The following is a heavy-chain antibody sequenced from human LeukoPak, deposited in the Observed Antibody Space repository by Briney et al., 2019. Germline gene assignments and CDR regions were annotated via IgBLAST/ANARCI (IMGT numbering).Heavy chain of an antibody. V-gene: IGHV4-30-4*01. CDR2: IYYSGST. CDR3: ARAPNLYGDHDAFDI. D-gene: IGHD4-17*01. Sequence: SETLSLTCTVSGGSISSGDYYWSWIRQPPGKGLEWIGYIYYSGSTYYNPSLKSRVTISVDTSKNQLSLKLSSVTAADTAVYYCARAPNLYGDHDAFDIWGQGTMVTVSS. CDR1: GGSISSGDYY. J-gene: IGHJ3*02.